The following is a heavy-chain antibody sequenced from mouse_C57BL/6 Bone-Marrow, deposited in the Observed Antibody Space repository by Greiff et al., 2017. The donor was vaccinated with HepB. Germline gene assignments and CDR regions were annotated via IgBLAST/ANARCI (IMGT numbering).Heavy chain of an antibody. CDR3: AAPITTVVASWYAMDY. D-gene: IGHD1-1*01. CDR1: GYTFTSYW. CDR2: IDPSDSET. Sequence: QVHVKQPGAELVRPGSSVKLSCKASGYTFTSYWMHWVKQRPIQGLEWIGNIDPSDSETHYNQKFKDKATLTVDKSSSTAYMQLSSLTSEDSAVYYCAAPITTVVASWYAMDYWGQGTSVTVSS. J-gene: IGHJ4*01. V-gene: IGHV1-52*01.